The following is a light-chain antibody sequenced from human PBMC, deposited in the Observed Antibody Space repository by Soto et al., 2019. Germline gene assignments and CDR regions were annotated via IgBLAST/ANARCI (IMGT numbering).Light chain of an antibody. CDR3: QQYGGSPRIT. CDR2: GAS. Sequence: EIVLTQSPGILSLSPGERATLSCRASERLSSVYLAWYQQRPGQPPRLLIYGASNRATGIPDRFSGSGSGTDFTLIINRLEPEDVAIYYCQQYGGSPRITFGQGTRLE. CDR1: ERLSSVY. J-gene: IGKJ5*01. V-gene: IGKV3-20*01.